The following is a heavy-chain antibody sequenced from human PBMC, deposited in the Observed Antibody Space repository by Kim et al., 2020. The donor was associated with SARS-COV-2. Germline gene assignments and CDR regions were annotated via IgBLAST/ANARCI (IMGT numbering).Heavy chain of an antibody. V-gene: IGHV4-34*01. J-gene: IGHJ6*02. CDR3: ARVWDV. CDR2: IAPSGTT. Sequence: SESLSLTCAVYGGSFSGYYWSWVRQPPGKGLECIGEIAPSGTTSYNPSLQSRVTISIDTSKKQFSLKLTSVTAADTAVYYYARVWDVWGQGTSVTVSS. CDR1: GGSFSGYY.